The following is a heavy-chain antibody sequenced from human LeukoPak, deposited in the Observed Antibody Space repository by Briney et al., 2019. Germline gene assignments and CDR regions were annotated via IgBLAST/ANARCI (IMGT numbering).Heavy chain of an antibody. Sequence: GGSLRLSCAASGFTFSTYSMNWVRQAPGKGLEWVSYISSSSSTIYYADSVKGRFTISRDNAKNSLYLQMNSLRAEDTAVYYCARGGGRGGIAVSSWGQGTLVTVSS. CDR1: GFTFSTYS. D-gene: IGHD6-19*01. CDR2: ISSSSSTI. CDR3: ARGGGRGGIAVSS. V-gene: IGHV3-48*01. J-gene: IGHJ5*02.